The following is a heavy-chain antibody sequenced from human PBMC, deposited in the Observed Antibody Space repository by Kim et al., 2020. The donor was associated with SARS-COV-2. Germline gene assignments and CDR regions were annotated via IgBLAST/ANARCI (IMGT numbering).Heavy chain of an antibody. CDR3: ARLGRFLEWRQKFDY. D-gene: IGHD3-3*01. Sequence: DSVKCRFTISKDNSRNTLYLQMNSRKAERTAVYCCARLGRFLEWRQKFDYWGQGTLVTVSS. J-gene: IGHJ4*02. V-gene: IGHV3-30*05.